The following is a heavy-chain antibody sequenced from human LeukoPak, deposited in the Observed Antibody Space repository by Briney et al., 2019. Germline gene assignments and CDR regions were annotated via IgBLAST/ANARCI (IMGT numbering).Heavy chain of an antibody. J-gene: IGHJ5*02. CDR1: GFTFSSYA. CDR3: ARSSPRRITIFGVVISEWFDP. V-gene: IGHV3-23*01. Sequence: GGSLRLSCAASGFTFSSYAMSWVRQAPGKGLEWVSAISGSGGSTYYADSLKGRFTIPRDNSKNTLYLQMNSLRAEDTAVYYCARSSPRRITIFGVVISEWFDPWGQGTLVTVSS. D-gene: IGHD3-3*01. CDR2: ISGSGGST.